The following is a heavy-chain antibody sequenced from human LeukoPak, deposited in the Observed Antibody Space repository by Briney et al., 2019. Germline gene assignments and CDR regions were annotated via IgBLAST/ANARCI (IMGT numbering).Heavy chain of an antibody. Sequence: GESLKISCKCSGYSFTSYWIGWVRQMPGKALEWMGIISPGDSKTIYSPSFQGQVTISADKSISTAYLQWSSLEASGTAMYYCARLRGSGYDRFDYWGQGTLVTVSS. V-gene: IGHV5-51*01. CDR2: ISPGDSKT. CDR1: GYSFTSYW. J-gene: IGHJ4*02. D-gene: IGHD5-12*01. CDR3: ARLRGSGYDRFDY.